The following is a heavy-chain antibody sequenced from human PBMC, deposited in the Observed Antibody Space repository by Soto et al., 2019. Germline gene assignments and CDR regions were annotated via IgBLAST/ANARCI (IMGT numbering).Heavy chain of an antibody. J-gene: IGHJ6*02. Sequence: EVQLVESGGGLVQPGGSLRLSCEASGFTFRNYDMHWVRHGTGKGLEWVSGISAAGDPDYADSVEGRFTISRENAQNSFVLQMSSLRVGDTAVYYCARTDRDFYGLEVWGQGTTVIVSS. CDR1: GFTFRNYD. V-gene: IGHV3-13*05. CDR2: ISAAGDP. CDR3: ARTDRDFYGLEV.